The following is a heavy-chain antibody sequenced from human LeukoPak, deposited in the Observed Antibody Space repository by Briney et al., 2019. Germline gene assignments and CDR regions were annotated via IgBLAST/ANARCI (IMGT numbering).Heavy chain of an antibody. CDR1: GYPIGLDYY. V-gene: IGHV4-38-2*02. CDR2: FHRGRI. Sequence: PSETLSLTCKVSGYPIGLDYYWVWIRQAPGRGLQWIGGFHRGRIQYNSALKSRVTISVDTSKNQFSLKLSSVTAADTAVYYCARGVGGYDYRKFDYWGQGTLVTVSS. J-gene: IGHJ4*02. D-gene: IGHD5-12*01. CDR3: ARGVGGYDYRKFDY.